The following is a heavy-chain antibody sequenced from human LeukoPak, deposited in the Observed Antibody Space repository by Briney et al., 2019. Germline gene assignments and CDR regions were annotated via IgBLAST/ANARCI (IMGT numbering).Heavy chain of an antibody. J-gene: IGHJ3*02. CDR2: IYHSGST. CDR3: ARDNYGDYLEDAFDI. V-gene: IGHV4-38-2*02. CDR1: GYSISSGYY. Sequence: PSETLSLTCTVSGYSISSGYYWGWIRQPPGKGLEWIGTIYHSGSTYYNPSLKSRVTISVDTSKNQFSLKLSSVTAADTAVYYCARDNYGDYLEDAFDIWGQGTMVTVSS. D-gene: IGHD4-17*01.